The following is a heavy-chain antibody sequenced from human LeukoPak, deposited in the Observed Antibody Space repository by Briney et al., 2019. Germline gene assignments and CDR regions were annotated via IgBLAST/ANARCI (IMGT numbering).Heavy chain of an antibody. D-gene: IGHD2-2*01. CDR2: ISGSGGST. CDR1: GFTFSSYA. J-gene: IGHJ5*02. Sequence: PGGSLRLSCAASGFTFSSYAMSWVRQAPGKGLEWVSAISGSGGSTYYADSVKGRFTISRDNSKNTLYLQMNSLRAEDTAVYYCAKLGYQLLSGNWFDPWGQGTLVTVSS. CDR3: AKLGYQLLSGNWFDP. V-gene: IGHV3-23*01.